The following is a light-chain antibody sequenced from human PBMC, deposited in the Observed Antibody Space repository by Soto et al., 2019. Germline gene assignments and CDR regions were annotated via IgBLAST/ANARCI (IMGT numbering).Light chain of an antibody. CDR3: QKYDTAPLT. Sequence: EILMSQSPSALSASVGDRVTITCRASQGISTYLNWYQQKPGKAPKVLIYAASSLQSGVPSRFSGSGSGTDFTLTISSLQPEDVATYYCQKYDTAPLTFGQGTMVDVK. V-gene: IGKV1-39*01. CDR1: QGISTY. J-gene: IGKJ1*01. CDR2: AAS.